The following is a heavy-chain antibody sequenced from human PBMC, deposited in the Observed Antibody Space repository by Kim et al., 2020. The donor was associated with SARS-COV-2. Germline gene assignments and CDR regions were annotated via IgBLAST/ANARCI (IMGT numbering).Heavy chain of an antibody. CDR1: GGSISSYY. V-gene: IGHV4-59*01. D-gene: IGHD3-3*01. Sequence: SETLSLTCTVSGGSISSYYWSWIRQPPGKGLEWIGYIYYSGSTNYNPSLKSRVTISVDTSKNQFSLKLSSVTAADTAVYYCARDLRFLEWLPLRGDYYYGMDVWGQGTTVTVSS. CDR3: ARDLRFLEWLPLRGDYYYGMDV. J-gene: IGHJ6*02. CDR2: IYYSGST.